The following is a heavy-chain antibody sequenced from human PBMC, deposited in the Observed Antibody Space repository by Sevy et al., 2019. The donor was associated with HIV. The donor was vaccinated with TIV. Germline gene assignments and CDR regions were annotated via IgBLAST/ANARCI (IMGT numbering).Heavy chain of an antibody. CDR1: GFTFSSYA. Sequence: GGSLRLSCAASGFTFSSYAMHWVRQAPGKGLEWVAVISYDGSNKYYADSVKGRFTISRDNSKNTLYLQMNSLRAEDTAVYYCARGRVRPYYYYGMDVWGQGTTVTDSS. D-gene: IGHD3-10*01. CDR3: ARGRVRPYYYYGMDV. CDR2: ISYDGSNK. V-gene: IGHV3-30-3*01. J-gene: IGHJ6*02.